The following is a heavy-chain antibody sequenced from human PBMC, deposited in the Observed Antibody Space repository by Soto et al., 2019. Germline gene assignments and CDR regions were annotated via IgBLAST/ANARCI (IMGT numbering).Heavy chain of an antibody. V-gene: IGHV3-48*01. Sequence: GSLRLSCAASGFTFSTFSMNWVRQAPGKGLEWVSYISSSSTKYYADSVRGRFTISRDNAKNSLYLQMNSLRVEDTAVYYCARMSSSISPGCWGQGTLVTVSS. J-gene: IGHJ4*02. CDR1: GFTFSTFS. CDR2: ISSSSTK. D-gene: IGHD2-2*01. CDR3: ARMSSSISPGC.